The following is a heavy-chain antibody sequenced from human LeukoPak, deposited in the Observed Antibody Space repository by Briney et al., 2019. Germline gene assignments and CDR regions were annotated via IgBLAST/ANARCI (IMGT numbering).Heavy chain of an antibody. D-gene: IGHD3-9*01. CDR3: AGERGNYDILTDYYEGNGFDP. CDR2: INPNSGGT. V-gene: IGHV1-2*02. Sequence: ASVKVSCKASGYTFTDYYVHWVRQAPGQGLEWMGWINPNSGGTNYAQKFQGTVTMTRDTSISTAYMELTRLRSDDTVVYYCAGERGNYDILTDYYEGNGFDPWGQGTLVTVSS. CDR1: GYTFTDYY. J-gene: IGHJ5*02.